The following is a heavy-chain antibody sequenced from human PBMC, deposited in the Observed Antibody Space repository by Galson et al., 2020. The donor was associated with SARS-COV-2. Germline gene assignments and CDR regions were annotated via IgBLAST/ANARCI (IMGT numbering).Heavy chain of an antibody. CDR2: LSHSGRT. V-gene: IGHV4-61*01. J-gene: IGHJ3*01. Sequence: SETLSLTCSVSGGSVSSGSHSWNWIRPPPGRGLEWIGSLSHSGRTNYNPSLKSRVTISVDSSRNQFSLNLTSVTTADTAVYYCAREYTFPRYDAFGVWGQGALVAVSP. D-gene: IGHD5-18*01. CDR3: AREYTFPRYDAFGV. CDR1: GGSVSSGSHS.